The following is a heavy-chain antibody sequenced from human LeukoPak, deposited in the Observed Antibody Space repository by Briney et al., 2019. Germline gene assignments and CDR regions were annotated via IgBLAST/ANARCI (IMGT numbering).Heavy chain of an antibody. Sequence: SVTVSCRASGGTFISYAISWVRQAPGQGREWMGGIIPIFGTANYAQKFQGRVTITADESTSTAYMELSSLRSEDTAVYYCARDPPFNPAPLGMDVWGQGTTVTVSS. CDR2: IIPIFGTA. V-gene: IGHV1-69*13. CDR3: ARDPPFNPAPLGMDV. CDR1: GGTFISYA. J-gene: IGHJ6*02.